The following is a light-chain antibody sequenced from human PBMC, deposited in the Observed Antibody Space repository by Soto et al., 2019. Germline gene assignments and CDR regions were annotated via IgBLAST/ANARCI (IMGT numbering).Light chain of an antibody. V-gene: IGLV2-14*01. Sequence: QSALTQPASMSGSPGQSITISCTGTSSDVGAYNYVSWYQQHPGKAPKLMIYEVSNRPSGVSNRFSGSKSGNTASLTISGLQAEDEADYYCSSYTRSSTWVFGGGTKLTVL. CDR3: SSYTRSSTWV. CDR2: EVS. J-gene: IGLJ3*02. CDR1: SSDVGAYNY.